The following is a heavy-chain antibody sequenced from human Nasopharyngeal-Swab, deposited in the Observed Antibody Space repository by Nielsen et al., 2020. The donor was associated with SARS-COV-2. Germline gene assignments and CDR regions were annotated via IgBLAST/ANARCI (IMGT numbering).Heavy chain of an antibody. CDR1: GGTFSSYA. CDR3: ARASVEYSNAVRYFDY. D-gene: IGHD6-6*01. V-gene: IGHV1-69*13. Sequence: SVKVSCKASGGTFSSYAISWVRQAPGQGLEWMGGIIPIFGTANYAQKFKGRVTITADESTSTAYMELSSLRSEDTAVYYCARASVEYSNAVRYFDYWGQGTLVTVSS. CDR2: IIPIFGTA. J-gene: IGHJ4*02.